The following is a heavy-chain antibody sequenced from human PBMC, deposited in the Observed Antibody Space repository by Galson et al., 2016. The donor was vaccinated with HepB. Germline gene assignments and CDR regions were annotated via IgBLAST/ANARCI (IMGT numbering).Heavy chain of an antibody. D-gene: IGHD3-10*01. V-gene: IGHV3-53*01. CDR1: GFTFSLYS. CDR2: IYSGGST. J-gene: IGHJ4*02. Sequence: SLRLSCAASGFTFSLYSMNWVRQAPGKGLEWVSVIYSGGSTYYADSVKGRFTISRDNAKNSLYLQMNSLRAEDTAVYYCARRRGSGSHDYWGQGTLVTVSS. CDR3: ARRRGSGSHDY.